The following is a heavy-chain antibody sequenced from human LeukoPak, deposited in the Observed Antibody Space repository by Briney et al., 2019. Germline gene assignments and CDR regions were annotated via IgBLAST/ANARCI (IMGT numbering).Heavy chain of an antibody. CDR3: AREGQSPGYGGKPGDD. CDR2: INSDGSDT. Sequence: PGGSLRLSCAASGFTFSSYWMHWVRQAPGKGLVWVSRINSDGSDTSYADSVKGRFTISRDNAKNSLYLQMNSLRAEDTAVYYCAREGQSPGYGGKPGDDWGQGTLVIVSS. CDR1: GFTFSSYW. V-gene: IGHV3-74*01. J-gene: IGHJ4*02. D-gene: IGHD4-23*01.